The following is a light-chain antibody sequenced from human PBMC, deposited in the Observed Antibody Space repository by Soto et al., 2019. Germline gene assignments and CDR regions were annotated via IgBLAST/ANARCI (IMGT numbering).Light chain of an antibody. J-gene: IGKJ2*01. Sequence: DIQMTQSPSSLSASVGDRVTITCRASQSISSYLNWYQQKPGKAPKLLIYAASSLQSGVPSRFSGSGSGTDFTLTISSLQPEDFATYYCQQSYSTPDMYTFGQGTQPEIK. CDR3: QQSYSTPDMYT. V-gene: IGKV1-39*01. CDR2: AAS. CDR1: QSISSY.